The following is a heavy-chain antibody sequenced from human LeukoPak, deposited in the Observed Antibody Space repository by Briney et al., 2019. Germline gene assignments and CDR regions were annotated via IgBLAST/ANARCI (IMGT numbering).Heavy chain of an antibody. CDR2: VYSSGST. CDR1: GGSISSGSYY. V-gene: IGHV4-61*02. J-gene: IGHJ6*03. Sequence: SETLSLTCTVSGGSISSGSYYWSWIRQPAGKGLEWIGRVYSSGSTNYNPSLKSRVTISVDTSKNQFSLKLSSVTAADTAVYYCARLIPSGDYYMDVWGKGTTVTVSS. D-gene: IGHD3-16*01. CDR3: ARLIPSGDYYMDV.